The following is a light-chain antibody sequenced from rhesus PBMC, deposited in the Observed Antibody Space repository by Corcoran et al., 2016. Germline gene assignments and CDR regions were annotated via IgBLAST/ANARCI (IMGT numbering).Light chain of an antibody. CDR2: GAS. V-gene: IGKV3S9*01. J-gene: IGKJ4*01. CDR1: QSVSSY. CDR3: QQYSNWPLT. Sequence: EIVMTQSPATLSLSPGERATLSCRASQSVSSYVAWYQQKPEQAPRLLISGASSRATGIPDRFSGSGSGTDFTLNISSLEPEDFAVYYCQQYSNWPLTFGGGTKVEIK.